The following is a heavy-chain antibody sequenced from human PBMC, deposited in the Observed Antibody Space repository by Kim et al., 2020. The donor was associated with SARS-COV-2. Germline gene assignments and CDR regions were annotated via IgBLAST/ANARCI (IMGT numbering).Heavy chain of an antibody. CDR3: AREIRYSSGWEGYYFDY. Sequence: LTSRFTISVDTSKNPFSLKLSSVTAADTAVYYCAREIRYSSGWEGYYFDYWGQGTLVTVSS. V-gene: IGHV4-31*02. J-gene: IGHJ4*02. D-gene: IGHD5-18*01.